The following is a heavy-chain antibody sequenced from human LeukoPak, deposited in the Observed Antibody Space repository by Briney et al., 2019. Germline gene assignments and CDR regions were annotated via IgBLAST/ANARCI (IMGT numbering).Heavy chain of an antibody. Sequence: SQTLSLTCAISGDSVSSNSAAWNWIRQSPSRGLEWLGRTYYRSKWYNDYAVSVKSRITINPDTSKNQFSLQLNSVTPEDTAVYYCARGVTGYCSSTSCSHYYYYGMDVWGQGTTVTVSS. D-gene: IGHD2-2*01. CDR2: TYYRSKWYN. CDR1: GDSVSSNSAA. J-gene: IGHJ6*02. V-gene: IGHV6-1*01. CDR3: ARGVTGYCSSTSCSHYYYYGMDV.